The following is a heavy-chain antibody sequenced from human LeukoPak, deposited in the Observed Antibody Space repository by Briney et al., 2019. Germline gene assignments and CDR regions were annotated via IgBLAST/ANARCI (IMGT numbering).Heavy chain of an antibody. D-gene: IGHD2-2*01. J-gene: IGHJ6*02. CDR2: INPNSGGT. CDR1: GYTFTGYY. V-gene: IGHV1-2*04. CDR3: ARESVVVPAAMVYYYYGMDV. Sequence: ASVKVSCKASGYTFTGYYMHWVRQAPGQGLEWMGWINPNSGGTNYAQKFQGWVTMTRDTSISTAYMELSRLRSDDTAVYYCARESVVVPAAMVYYYYGMDVWGQGTTVTVSS.